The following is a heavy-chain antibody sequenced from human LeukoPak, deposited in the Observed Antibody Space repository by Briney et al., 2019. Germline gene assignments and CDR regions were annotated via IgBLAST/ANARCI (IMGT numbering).Heavy chain of an antibody. V-gene: IGHV4-59*01. CDR1: GGSISSYY. Sequence: PSETLSLTCTVSGGSISSYYWSWIRQPPGKGLEWIGYIYYSGSTNYNPSLKSRVTISVDTSKNQFPLKLSSVTAADTAVYYCARGAAAAIYYFDYWGQGTLVTVSS. CDR3: ARGAAAAIYYFDY. J-gene: IGHJ4*02. CDR2: IYYSGST. D-gene: IGHD6-13*01.